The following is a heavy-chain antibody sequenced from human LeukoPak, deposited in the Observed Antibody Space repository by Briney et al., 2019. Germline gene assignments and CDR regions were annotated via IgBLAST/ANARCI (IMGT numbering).Heavy chain of an antibody. Sequence: SETLSLTCTVSGGSISSSSYYWGWIRQPPGKGLEWIGSIYYSGSTYYNPSLKSRVTISVDTSKNQFSLKLSSVTAVDTAVYYCARQWADFWSGYYLVFDYWGQGTLVTVSS. CDR1: GGSISSSSYY. D-gene: IGHD3-3*01. CDR3: ARQWADFWSGYYLVFDY. V-gene: IGHV4-39*01. CDR2: IYYSGST. J-gene: IGHJ4*02.